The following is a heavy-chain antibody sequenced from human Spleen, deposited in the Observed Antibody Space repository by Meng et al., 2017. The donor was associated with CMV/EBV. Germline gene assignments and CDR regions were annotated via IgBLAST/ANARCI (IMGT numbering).Heavy chain of an antibody. V-gene: IGHV1-18*01. CDR1: NFSFDSYG. D-gene: IGHD1-1*01. CDR3: ARDNDGAYRYGMDV. CDR2: VSGYNGNT. J-gene: IGHJ6*02. Sequence: DSVKVSCKASNFSFDSYGFTWVRQAPGQGLEWMGWVSGYNGNTKYTKSLQGRVTMTIDTSTTTAYMELRSLRSDDTAIYYCARDNDGAYRYGMDVWGQGTTVTVSS.